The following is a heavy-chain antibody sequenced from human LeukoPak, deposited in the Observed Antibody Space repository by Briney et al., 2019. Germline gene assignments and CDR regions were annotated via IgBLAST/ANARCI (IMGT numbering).Heavy chain of an antibody. CDR3: ARVGYDICAFDI. D-gene: IGHD3-9*01. Sequence: ASVKVSCKASGGTFSSYAISWVRQAPGQGLEWMGRIIPILGIANYAQKFQGRVTITADKSTSTAYMELSSLRSEDTAVYYCARVGYDICAFDIWGQGTMVTVSS. CDR1: GGTFSSYA. CDR2: IIPILGIA. V-gene: IGHV1-69*04. J-gene: IGHJ3*02.